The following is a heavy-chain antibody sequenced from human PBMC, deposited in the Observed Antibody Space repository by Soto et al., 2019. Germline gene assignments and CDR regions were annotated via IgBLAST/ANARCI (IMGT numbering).Heavy chain of an antibody. V-gene: IGHV1-69*13. CDR2: IIPIFGTA. J-gene: IGHJ6*02. CDR1: GGTFSSYA. Sequence: ASVKVSCKASGGTFSSYAISWVRQAPGQGLEWMGGIIPIFGTANYAQKFQGRVTITADESTSTAYMELSSLRSEDTAVYYCARASATVTAHYYYYYGMDVWGQGTTVTVSS. CDR3: ARASATVTAHYYYYYGMDV. D-gene: IGHD4-17*01.